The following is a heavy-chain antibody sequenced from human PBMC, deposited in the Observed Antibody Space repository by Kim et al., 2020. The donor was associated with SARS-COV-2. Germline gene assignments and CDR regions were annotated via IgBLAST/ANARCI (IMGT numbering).Heavy chain of an antibody. CDR2: ISNRGMTK. D-gene: IGHD2-15*01. V-gene: IGHV3-48*03. CDR1: GFTFSSYE. CDR3: ARTGSGRGNYFDY. Sequence: GGSLRLSCAASGFTFSSYEMNWVRQAPGKGLEWVSYISNRGMTKYYADSVKGRFTISRDNAKNSVYLQMNSLRAEDTAVYYCARTGSGRGNYFDYWGQGILVTVSS. J-gene: IGHJ4*02.